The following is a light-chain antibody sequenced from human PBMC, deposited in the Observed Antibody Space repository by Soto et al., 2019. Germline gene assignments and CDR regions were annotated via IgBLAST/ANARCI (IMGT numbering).Light chain of an antibody. Sequence: EIQMTQSPSSLSESVGDRVTNTCQASQDISNYLNWYQQKPGKAPKLLIYDASNLETGVPSRFSGSGSGTDFTFTISSLQPEDIATYYCQQYDNLLRTFGQGTKLEIK. V-gene: IGKV1-33*01. CDR3: QQYDNLLRT. CDR1: QDISNY. CDR2: DAS. J-gene: IGKJ2*01.